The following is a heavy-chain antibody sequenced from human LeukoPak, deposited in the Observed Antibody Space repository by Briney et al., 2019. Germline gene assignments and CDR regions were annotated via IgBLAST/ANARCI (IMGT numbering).Heavy chain of an antibody. Sequence: RPSETLSLTCTVSGGSVSSGSYYWSWIRQPPGKGLVWIGYIYYSGSTNYNPSLKSRVTISVDTSKNQFSLKLSSVTAADTAVYYCASHGVASQLWGQGTLVTVSS. CDR2: IYYSGST. J-gene: IGHJ1*01. D-gene: IGHD2-21*01. V-gene: IGHV4-61*01. CDR1: GGSVSSGSYY. CDR3: ASHGVASQL.